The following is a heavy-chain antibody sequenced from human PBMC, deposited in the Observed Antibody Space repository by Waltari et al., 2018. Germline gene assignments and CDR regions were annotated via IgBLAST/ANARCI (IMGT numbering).Heavy chain of an antibody. CDR1: GFTFSTYW. CDR2: INADGRST. Sequence: EVQLVESGGGLVQPGGSLRLSCAASGFTFSTYWIHWVRQDPAKGLVWVSRINADGRSTGYADSVRGRLTISRDNAKNTVYLQMNSLRADDSALYYCATWKFCTGGSCYGWGYWGQGTLVTVSS. D-gene: IGHD2-15*01. CDR3: ATWKFCTGGSCYGWGY. J-gene: IGHJ4*02. V-gene: IGHV3-74*01.